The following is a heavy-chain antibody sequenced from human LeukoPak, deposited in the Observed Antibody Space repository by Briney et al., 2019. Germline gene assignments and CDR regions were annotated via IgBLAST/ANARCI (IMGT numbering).Heavy chain of an antibody. D-gene: IGHD2-2*01. J-gene: IGHJ5*02. V-gene: IGHV4-31*03. Sequence: SETLSLTCTVSGGSISSGGYYWSWIRQHPGKGLEWIGYIYYRGSTYYNPSLKSRVTISVDTSKNQFSLKLSSVTAADTAVYYCARSYCSSTSCSSWFDPWGQGTLVTVSS. CDR1: GGSISSGGYY. CDR2: IYYRGST. CDR3: ARSYCSSTSCSSWFDP.